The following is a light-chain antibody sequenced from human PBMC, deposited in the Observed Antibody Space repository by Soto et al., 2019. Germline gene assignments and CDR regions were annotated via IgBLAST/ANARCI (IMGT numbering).Light chain of an antibody. CDR1: SSDVGGYNY. Sequence: QSALTQPPSASGSPGQSVTISCTGTSSDVGGYNYVSWYQQHPGKAPKLMIYEVSKRPSGVPDRFSGSKSGNTASLTVSGLQAEDEADYYCSSYAGSIYFLGFGGGTKLTVL. CDR3: SSYAGSIYFLG. J-gene: IGLJ3*02. V-gene: IGLV2-8*01. CDR2: EVS.